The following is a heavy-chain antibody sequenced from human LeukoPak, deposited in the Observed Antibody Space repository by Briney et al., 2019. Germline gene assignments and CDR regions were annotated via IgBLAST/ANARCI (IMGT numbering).Heavy chain of an antibody. CDR3: AKDSAKKYDDY. CDR2: ISVSGFST. Sequence: GGSLRLSCAASGFTFSAYAMNWVRQAPGKGLEWVSVISVSGFSTYYADSVKGRFTISRDNSKNTLSLQMSSLTAEDTAVYYCAKDSAKKYDDYWGQGTLVTVSS. J-gene: IGHJ4*02. CDR1: GFTFSAYA. D-gene: IGHD2/OR15-2a*01. V-gene: IGHV3-23*01.